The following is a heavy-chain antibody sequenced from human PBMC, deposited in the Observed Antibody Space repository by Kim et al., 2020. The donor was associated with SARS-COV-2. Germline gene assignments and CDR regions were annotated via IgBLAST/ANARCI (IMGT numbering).Heavy chain of an antibody. CDR1: GGSISSSSYY. D-gene: IGHD6-19*01. CDR3: ARHAQDSSGWFHFDY. CDR2: IYYSGST. V-gene: IGHV4-39*01. J-gene: IGHJ4*02. Sequence: SETLSLTCTVSGGSISSSSYYWGWIRQPPGKGLEWIGSIYYSGSTYYNPSLKSRVTISVDTSKNQFSLKLSSVTAADTAVYYCARHAQDSSGWFHFDYWGQGTLVTVSS.